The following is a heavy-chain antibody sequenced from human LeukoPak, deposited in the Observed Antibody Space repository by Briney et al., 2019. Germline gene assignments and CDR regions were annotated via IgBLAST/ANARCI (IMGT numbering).Heavy chain of an antibody. CDR2: INPNSGGT. Sequence: ASVKVSCKASGYTFTGYYMHWVRQAPGQGLEWMGWINPNSGGTNYAQKFQGRVTMTRDTSISTAYMELSRLRSDDTVVYYCARGRDGYNSAFDIWGQGTMVTVSS. V-gene: IGHV1-2*02. CDR3: ARGRDGYNSAFDI. D-gene: IGHD5-24*01. J-gene: IGHJ3*02. CDR1: GYTFTGYY.